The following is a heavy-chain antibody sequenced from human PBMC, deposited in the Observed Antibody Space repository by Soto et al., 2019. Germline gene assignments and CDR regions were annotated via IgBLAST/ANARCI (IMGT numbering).Heavy chain of an antibody. J-gene: IGHJ6*02. CDR3: ARSIAIAARPNRYYYGMDV. D-gene: IGHD6-6*01. V-gene: IGHV1-69*13. Sequence: ASVKVSCKASGGTFSSYAISWVRQAPGQGLEWMGGIIPIFGTANYAQKFQGRVTITADESTSTAYMELSSLRSEDTAVYYCARSIAIAARPNRYYYGMDVWGQGTTVTVSS. CDR2: IIPIFGTA. CDR1: GGTFSSYA.